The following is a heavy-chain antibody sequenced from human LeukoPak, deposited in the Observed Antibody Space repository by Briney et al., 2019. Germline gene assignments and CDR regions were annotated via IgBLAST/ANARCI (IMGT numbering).Heavy chain of an antibody. Sequence: SETLSLTCTVSGYSISSGYYWGWIRQPPGKGLEWIGSIYHSGSTYYNPSLKSRVTISVDTSKNQFSLKLSSVTAADTAVYYCARGSSSGGEFDYWGQGTLVTVSS. D-gene: IGHD6-19*01. CDR2: IYHSGST. CDR3: ARGSSSGGEFDY. CDR1: GYSISSGYY. V-gene: IGHV4-38-2*02. J-gene: IGHJ4*02.